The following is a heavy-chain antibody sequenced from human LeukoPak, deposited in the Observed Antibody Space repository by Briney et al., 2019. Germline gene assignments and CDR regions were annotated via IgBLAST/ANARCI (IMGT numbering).Heavy chain of an antibody. CDR1: GGSISSYY. CDR3: ARDKNYDFWSGYPGGYYYGMDV. Sequence: PSETLSPTCTVSGGSISSYYWSWIRQPPGKGLEWIGYIYYSGSTNYNPSLKSRVTISVDTSKNQFSLKLSSVTAADTAVYYCARDKNYDFWSGYPGGYYYGMDVWGQGTTVTVSS. V-gene: IGHV4-59*01. CDR2: IYYSGST. D-gene: IGHD3-3*01. J-gene: IGHJ6*02.